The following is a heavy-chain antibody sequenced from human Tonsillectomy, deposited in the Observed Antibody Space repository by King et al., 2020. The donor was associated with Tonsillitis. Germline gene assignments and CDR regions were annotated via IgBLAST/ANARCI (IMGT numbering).Heavy chain of an antibody. V-gene: IGHV3-33*01. CDR2: IWYDGSNK. Sequence: MHWVRQAPCNGLEWLAVIWYDGSNKYYADSVKGRFTISRDNSKNTLYLQMNSLRAEDTAVYYCARGCWELHAFDIWGHETMFNVSS. J-gene: IGHJ3*02. CDR3: ARGCWELHAFDI. D-gene: IGHD2-15*01.